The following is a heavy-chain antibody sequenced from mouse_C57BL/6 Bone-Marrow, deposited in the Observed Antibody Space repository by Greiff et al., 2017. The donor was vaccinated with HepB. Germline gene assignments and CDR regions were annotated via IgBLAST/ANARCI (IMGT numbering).Heavy chain of an antibody. CDR1: GYSFTGYF. D-gene: IGHD5-1-1*01. J-gene: IGHJ1*03. CDR2: INPYNGDT. Sequence: EVKLVESGPELVKPGDSVKISCKASGYSFTGYFMHWVMQSHGKSLEWIGRINPYNGDTNYNQKFKGKATLTVDKSSSTAHMELRSLTSEDSAVYYCARGDTPRYWYFDVCGRGTAVTVSS. CDR3: ARGDTPRYWYFDV. V-gene: IGHV1-20*01.